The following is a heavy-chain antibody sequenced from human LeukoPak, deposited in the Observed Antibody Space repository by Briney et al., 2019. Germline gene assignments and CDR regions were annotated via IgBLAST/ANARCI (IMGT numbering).Heavy chain of an antibody. J-gene: IGHJ4*02. CDR2: ISLTGLT. CDR1: GGSISNTNW. Sequence: PSETLSLTCGVSGGSISNTNWWSWVRQPPGQVVEWIEEISLTGLTHYNPSLESRVTVSLDKSKNQLSLNRTSVTAADTAVYYCSRENGAFSPFGYWGQGTLVTVLS. D-gene: IGHD2-8*01. CDR3: SRENGAFSPFGY. V-gene: IGHV4-4*02.